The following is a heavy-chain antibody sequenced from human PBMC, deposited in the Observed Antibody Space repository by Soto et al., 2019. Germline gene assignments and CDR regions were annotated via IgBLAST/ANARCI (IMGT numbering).Heavy chain of an antibody. J-gene: IGHJ2*01. D-gene: IGHD1-1*01. CDR1: GFTFSAYA. V-gene: IGHV3-23*01. CDR3: AKFEGHPLEYWYIDF. CDR2: IHGGGGAT. Sequence: EVQLLESGGGLVQPGGSLRLSCTASGFTFSAYAMGWVRQAPGKGLEWVSTIHGGGGATHYADSVKGRFTISRDDSKNTLYAQIRSLRAEGTAVYYCAKFEGHPLEYWYIDFWGRGTLVTVSS.